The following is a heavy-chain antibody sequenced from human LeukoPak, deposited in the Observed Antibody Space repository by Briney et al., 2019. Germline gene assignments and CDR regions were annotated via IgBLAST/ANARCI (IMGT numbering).Heavy chain of an antibody. Sequence: PGGSLRLSCAASGFTFSSYSTNWVRQAPGKGLEWVSYISSSSSTIYYADSVKGRFTISRDNAKNSLYLQMNSLRAEDTAVYYCARDGDTDLYSSSAYFDYWGQGTLVTVSS. V-gene: IGHV3-48*01. CDR3: ARDGDTDLYSSSAYFDY. CDR1: GFTFSSYS. J-gene: IGHJ4*02. CDR2: ISSSSSTI. D-gene: IGHD6-6*01.